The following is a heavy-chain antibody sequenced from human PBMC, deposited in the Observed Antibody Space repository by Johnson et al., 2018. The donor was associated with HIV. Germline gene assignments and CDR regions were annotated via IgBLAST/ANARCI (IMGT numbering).Heavy chain of an antibody. J-gene: IGHJ3*02. CDR1: GFTFDDYG. D-gene: IGHD3-22*01. Sequence: VQLVESGGGVVRPGGSLRLSCAASGFTFDDYGMSWVRQGPGTGLEWVSGIHWNGGSTGYADSLKGRFTLSRDNAKNSLYLQMNSLRAEDTALYYCARSVGYYDSSAYYYVDAFDIWGQGTMVTVSS. V-gene: IGHV3-20*04. CDR2: IHWNGGST. CDR3: ARSVGYYDSSAYYYVDAFDI.